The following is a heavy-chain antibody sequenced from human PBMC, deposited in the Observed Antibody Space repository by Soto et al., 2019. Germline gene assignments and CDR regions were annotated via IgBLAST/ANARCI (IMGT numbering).Heavy chain of an antibody. Sequence: QVQLVESGGGVVQPGRPLRLSCAASGFTFSRYGVHWVRQAPDKGLEWVSFISYDGSRTYYADSVKGRFTISRDNSKNTVFLQMDSLRAEDTAVYYCAKDLLEEPADYYDTKADALDTWGQGTMVTVSS. CDR1: GFTFSRYG. V-gene: IGHV3-33*06. CDR3: AKDLLEEPADYYDTKADALDT. CDR2: ISYDGSRT. J-gene: IGHJ3*02. D-gene: IGHD3-22*01.